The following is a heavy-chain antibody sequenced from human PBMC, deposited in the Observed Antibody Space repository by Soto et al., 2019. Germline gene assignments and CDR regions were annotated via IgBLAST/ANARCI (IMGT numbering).Heavy chain of an antibody. CDR2: IFYSGST. J-gene: IGHJ6*02. CDR1: GGSVSSGSYY. CDR3: ARDASAAYYYYYGMDV. D-gene: IGHD6-13*01. Sequence: QVQLQESGPGLVKPSETLSLTCTVSGGSVSSGSYYWSWIRQPPGKGLEWIGYIFYSGSTNYNPSLERRITISVDTSKNQFSLRLSSVTAADTAVYYCARDASAAYYYYYGMDVWGQGTAVTVSS. V-gene: IGHV4-61*01.